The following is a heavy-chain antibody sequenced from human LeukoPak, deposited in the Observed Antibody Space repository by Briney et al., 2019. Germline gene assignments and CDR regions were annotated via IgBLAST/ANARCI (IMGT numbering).Heavy chain of an antibody. CDR1: GGSVSNSDYY. Sequence: SETLSLTCTVSGGSVSNSDYYWSWIRQPPGKGLEWIGYIYYSGSTRYNPSLESRATISVDMSKNQFSLKLRSVTAADTAVYYCARETYSGNQRGFDYWGQGTLVTVSS. CDR3: ARETYSGNQRGFDY. CDR2: IYYSGST. J-gene: IGHJ4*02. D-gene: IGHD1-26*01. V-gene: IGHV4-30-4*01.